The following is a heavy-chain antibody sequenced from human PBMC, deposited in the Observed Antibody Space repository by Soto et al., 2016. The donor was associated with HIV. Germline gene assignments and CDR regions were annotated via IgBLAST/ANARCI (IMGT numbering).Heavy chain of an antibody. CDR2: ISAYNGNT. Sequence: QVQLVQSGAEVKKPGASVKVSCKASGYTFTSYGISWVRQAHGQGLEWMGWISAYNGNTNYAQKLQGRVTMTTDTSTSTAYMELRSLRSDDTAVYYCAKFYPYSGSGSYYTHYFDYWGQGTLVTVSS. CDR1: GYTFTSYG. V-gene: IGHV1-18*01. CDR3: AKFYPYSGSGSYYTHYFDY. J-gene: IGHJ4*02. D-gene: IGHD3-10*01.